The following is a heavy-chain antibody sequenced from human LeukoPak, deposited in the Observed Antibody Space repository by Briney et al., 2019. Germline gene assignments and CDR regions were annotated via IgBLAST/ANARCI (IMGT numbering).Heavy chain of an antibody. D-gene: IGHD5-24*01. CDR1: GGSISSSSYY. V-gene: IGHV4-39*01. J-gene: IGHJ4*02. CDR3: ARHRSKWLQSSFDY. CDR2: IYYSGST. Sequence: PSETLSLTCTVSGGSISSSSYYWGWIRQPPGKGLEWIGSIYYSGSTYYNPPLKSRVTISVDTSKNQFSLKLNSVTAADTAVYYCARHRSKWLQSSFDYWGQGTLVTVSS.